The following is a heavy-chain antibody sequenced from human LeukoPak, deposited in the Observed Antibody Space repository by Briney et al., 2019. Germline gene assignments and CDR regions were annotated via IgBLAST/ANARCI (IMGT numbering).Heavy chain of an antibody. CDR3: ATNYYDSSGNFDY. CDR1: GYTFTGYY. V-gene: IGHV1-24*01. CDR2: FDPEDGET. Sequence: ASVKVSCKASGYTFTGYYMHWVRQAPGKGLEWMGGFDPEDGETIYAQKFQGRVTMTEDTSTDTAYMELSSLRSEDTAVYYCATNYYDSSGNFDYWGQGTLVTVSS. J-gene: IGHJ4*02. D-gene: IGHD3-22*01.